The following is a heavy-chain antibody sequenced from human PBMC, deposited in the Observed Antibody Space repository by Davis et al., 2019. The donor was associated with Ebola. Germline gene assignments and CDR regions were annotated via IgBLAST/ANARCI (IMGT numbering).Heavy chain of an antibody. D-gene: IGHD6-13*01. V-gene: IGHV4-61*09. J-gene: IGHJ4*02. CDR3: AREAHNSAYSIDI. Sequence: SETLSLTCTVSGGSIRSGSYYWSWIRQPAGKGLEWIGHIYTSWSTNYNPSLKSRVTISVDTSKNQFSLKLSSVTAADTAVYYCAREAHNSAYSIDIWGQGTLVTVSS. CDR2: IYTSWST. CDR1: GGSIRSGSYY.